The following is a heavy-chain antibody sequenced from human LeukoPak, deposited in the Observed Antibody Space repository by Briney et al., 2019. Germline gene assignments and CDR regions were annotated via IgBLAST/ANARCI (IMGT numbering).Heavy chain of an antibody. Sequence: ASVKVSCKVSGYTLTELSMHWVRQAPGKGLEWMGGFDPEDGETIYAQKFQGRVTMTEDTSTDTAYMELSSLRSEDTAVYYCATHPLTFGEVNFDYWGQGTLVTVTS. CDR2: FDPEDGET. CDR3: ATHPLTFGEVNFDY. CDR1: GYTLTELS. J-gene: IGHJ4*02. D-gene: IGHD3-16*01. V-gene: IGHV1-24*01.